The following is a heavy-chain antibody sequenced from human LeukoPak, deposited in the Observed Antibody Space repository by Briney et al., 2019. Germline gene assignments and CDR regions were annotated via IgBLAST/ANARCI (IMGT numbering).Heavy chain of an antibody. V-gene: IGHV4-38-2*02. CDR3: ARGSENWKGGNWFDP. Sequence: SETLSLTCTVSGYSISSGYYWGWIRQPPGKGLEWIGSIYHSGSTYCNPSLKSRVTISVDTSKNQFSLKLSSVTAADTAVYYCARGSENWKGGNWFDPWGQGTLVTVSS. J-gene: IGHJ5*02. CDR1: GYSISSGYY. CDR2: IYHSGST. D-gene: IGHD1-1*01.